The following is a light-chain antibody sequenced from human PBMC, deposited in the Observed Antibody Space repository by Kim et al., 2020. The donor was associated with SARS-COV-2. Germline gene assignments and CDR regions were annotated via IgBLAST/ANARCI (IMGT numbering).Light chain of an antibody. Sequence: DIQMTQSPSTLSASVGDRVTITCRASQSISSWLAWYQQKPGKAPKLLIYDASSLESGVPSRFSGSGSGTEFTLTISRLEPEDFAVYYCQQYDTSPSCTFGQGTKLEI. V-gene: IGKV1-5*01. CDR3: QQYDTSPSCT. J-gene: IGKJ2*02. CDR1: QSISSW. CDR2: DAS.